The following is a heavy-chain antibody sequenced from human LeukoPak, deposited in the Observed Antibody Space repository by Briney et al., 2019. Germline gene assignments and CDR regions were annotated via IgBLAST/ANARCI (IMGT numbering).Heavy chain of an antibody. D-gene: IGHD3-3*01. CDR1: GYTFTGYY. J-gene: IGHJ5*02. CDR3: ARVGYDFWSGFLRWFDP. Sequence: ASVKVSCKASGYTFTGYYMHWVRQAPGQGLEWMGWISAYNGNTNYAQKLQGRVTMTTDTSTSTAYMELRSLRSDDTAVYYCARVGYDFWSGFLRWFDPWGQGTLVTVSS. CDR2: ISAYNGNT. V-gene: IGHV1-18*04.